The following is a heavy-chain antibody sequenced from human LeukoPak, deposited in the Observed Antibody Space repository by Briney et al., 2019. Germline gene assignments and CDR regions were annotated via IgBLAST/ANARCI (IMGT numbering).Heavy chain of an antibody. J-gene: IGHJ6*03. Sequence: ASVKVSCKASGYTFTCYYMHWGRQAPGQGLEWMGCINPNSGGTNYAQKFQGRVTMTRDTSISTAYMELSRLRSDDKAVYYCARTGSGYQTYMDVWGKGTTVTVSS. CDR3: ARTGSGYQTYMDV. D-gene: IGHD5-12*01. V-gene: IGHV1-2*02. CDR1: GYTFTCYY. CDR2: INPNSGGT.